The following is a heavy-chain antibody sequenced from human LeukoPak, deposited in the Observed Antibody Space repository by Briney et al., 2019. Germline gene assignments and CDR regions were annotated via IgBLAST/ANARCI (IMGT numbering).Heavy chain of an antibody. Sequence: KSSETLSLTCTVSGGSISSGSYYWSWIRQPAGKGLEWIGRIYTSGSTNYNPSLKSRVTISVDTSKNQFSLKLSSVTAADTAVYYCARVKGYSYARYYYYYYMDVWGKGTTVTVSS. D-gene: IGHD5-18*01. J-gene: IGHJ6*03. CDR1: GGSISSGSYY. CDR3: ARVKGYSYARYYYYYYMDV. CDR2: IYTSGST. V-gene: IGHV4-61*02.